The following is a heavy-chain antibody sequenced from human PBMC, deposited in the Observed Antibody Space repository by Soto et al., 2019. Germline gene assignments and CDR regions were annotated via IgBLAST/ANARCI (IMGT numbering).Heavy chain of an antibody. V-gene: IGHV1-2*04. CDR1: GYTFTGYY. Sequence: ASVKVSCKASGYTFTGYYMHWVRQAPGQGLEWMGWINPNSGGTNYAQKFQGWVTMTRDTSISTAYMELSRLRSDDTAVYYCARVPEDSSGWFDYWGQGTLVTVSS. J-gene: IGHJ4*02. CDR3: ARVPEDSSGWFDY. CDR2: INPNSGGT. D-gene: IGHD6-19*01.